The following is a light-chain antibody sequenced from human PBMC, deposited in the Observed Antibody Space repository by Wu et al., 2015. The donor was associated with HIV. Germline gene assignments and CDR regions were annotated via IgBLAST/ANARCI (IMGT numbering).Light chain of an antibody. V-gene: IGKV3-20*01. CDR1: QSVSSTY. Sequence: EIVLTQSPGTLSLSPGERATLSCRASQSVSSTYLAWYQQKPGQPPRLLIYGASRRATGIPDRFSGSGSGTDFSLTISRLEPEDFAVYYCHQYGRSPPFTFGPWDQSGYQT. CDR3: HQYGRSPPFT. J-gene: IGKJ3*01. CDR2: GAS.